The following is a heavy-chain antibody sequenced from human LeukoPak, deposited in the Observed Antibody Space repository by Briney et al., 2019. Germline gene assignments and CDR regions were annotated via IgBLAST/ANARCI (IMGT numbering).Heavy chain of an antibody. J-gene: IGHJ3*02. Sequence: PGGSLRLSCAASGFTFNSYWMHWVRQAPGTGLVWVSRINSDGSSTTYADYVKGRFSISRDNAKNTLYLQMNSLRAEDTAVYYCARDKYGGNSNAFDIWGQGTLVTVSS. CDR3: ARDKYGGNSNAFDI. D-gene: IGHD4-23*01. CDR2: INSDGSST. V-gene: IGHV3-74*01. CDR1: GFTFNSYW.